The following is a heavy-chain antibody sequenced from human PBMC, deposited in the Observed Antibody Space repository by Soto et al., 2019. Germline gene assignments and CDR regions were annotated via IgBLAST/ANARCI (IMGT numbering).Heavy chain of an antibody. CDR3: ARDGSGSYSNWFDP. D-gene: IGHD3-10*01. V-gene: IGHV4-30-2*01. J-gene: IGHJ5*02. CDR1: GGSISSGGYS. Sequence: SETLSLTCAVSGGSISSGGYSWSWIRQPPGKGLEWIGYIYHSGSTYYNPSLKSRVTISVDRSKNQFSLKLSSVTAADTAVYYCARDGSGSYSNWFDPWGQGTLVTVSS. CDR2: IYHSGST.